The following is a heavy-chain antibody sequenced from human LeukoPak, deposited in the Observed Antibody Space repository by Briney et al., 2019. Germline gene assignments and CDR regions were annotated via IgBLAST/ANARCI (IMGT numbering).Heavy chain of an antibody. CDR2: ISTSSSYI. J-gene: IGHJ3*02. V-gene: IGHV3-21*01. CDR1: GFTFSSYS. D-gene: IGHD3-22*01. CDR3: ARYYDRSGLSPGGLDI. Sequence: GGSLRLSCTASGFTFSSYSMNWVRQAPGKGLEWVSSISTSSSYIYYADSLKGRFTISRDNARKSLYLQMNTLRAEDTAVYFCARYYDRSGLSPGGLDIWGQGTMVSVIS.